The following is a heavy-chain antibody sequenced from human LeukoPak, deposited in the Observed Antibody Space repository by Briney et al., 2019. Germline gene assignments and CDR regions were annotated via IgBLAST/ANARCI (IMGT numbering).Heavy chain of an antibody. D-gene: IGHD6-19*01. CDR1: GGSISSYY. Sequence: SETLSLTCTVSGGSISSYYWSWIRQPPGKGLEWIGYIYYSGSTNYNPSLKSRVTISVDTSKNQFSLKLSSVTAADTAVYYCARGSGYSSGWPGDAFDIWGQGTMVTVSS. V-gene: IGHV4-59*01. J-gene: IGHJ3*02. CDR3: ARGSGYSSGWPGDAFDI. CDR2: IYYSGST.